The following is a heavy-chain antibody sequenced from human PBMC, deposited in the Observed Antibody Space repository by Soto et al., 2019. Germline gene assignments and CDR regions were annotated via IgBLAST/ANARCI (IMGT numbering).Heavy chain of an antibody. Sequence: QVQLVQSGAEVKKPGSSVKVSCKASGGTFSSHAISWVRQAPGQGLEWMGGIIPIFGTANYAQKFQGRVTITADKSTSTAYMELSSLRSEDTAVYYCARVGSYCSGGSCPHYYGMDVWGQGTTVTVSS. CDR2: IIPIFGTA. CDR3: ARVGSYCSGGSCPHYYGMDV. J-gene: IGHJ6*02. CDR1: GGTFSSHA. V-gene: IGHV1-69*06. D-gene: IGHD2-15*01.